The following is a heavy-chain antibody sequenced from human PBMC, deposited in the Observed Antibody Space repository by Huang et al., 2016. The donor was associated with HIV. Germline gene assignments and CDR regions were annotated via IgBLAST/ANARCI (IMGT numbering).Heavy chain of an antibody. D-gene: IGHD3-3*01. CDR2: VKDSGAT. CDR3: ARQWTILEWLLGLDV. J-gene: IGHJ6*02. V-gene: IGHV4-34*02. CDR1: GGSFTGHY. Sequence: QMQLQQRGAGLLKPSETLSLTCGVSGGSFTGHYLPLIRQAPGKGLEWIGEVKDSGATNDNPSLNGRVTISLDKSNRELSLNLRSVTAADTAVYYCARQWTILEWLLGLDVWGQGTTVIVSS.